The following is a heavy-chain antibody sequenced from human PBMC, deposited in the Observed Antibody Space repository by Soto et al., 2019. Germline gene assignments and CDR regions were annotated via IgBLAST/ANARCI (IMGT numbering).Heavy chain of an antibody. CDR1: GGSISSGGYY. CDR3: ARDRGEVGATTNPSLELDY. CDR2: IYYSGST. Sequence: ASETLSLTCTVSGGSISSGGYYWSWIRQHPGKGLEWIGYIYYSGSTYYNPSLKSRVTISVDTSKNQFSLKLSSVTAADTAVYYCARDRGEVGATTNPSLELDYWGQRTLVTVSS. J-gene: IGHJ4*02. V-gene: IGHV4-31*03. D-gene: IGHD1-26*01.